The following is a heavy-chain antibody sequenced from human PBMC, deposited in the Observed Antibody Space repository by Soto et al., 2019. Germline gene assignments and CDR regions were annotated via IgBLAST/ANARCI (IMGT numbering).Heavy chain of an antibody. V-gene: IGHV4-34*01. CDR3: ARSGHLFDY. J-gene: IGHJ4*02. Sequence: PSDTLSLTYAFYFAFFRDYYWRGLRQPPGKGLEWIGEINHSGNTNYSPSLKSRVTISVDTSKNQFSLKVSSVTAADTAVYYCARSGHLFDYWGQGISVTVSS. CDR1: FAFFRDYY. D-gene: IGHD3-10*01. CDR2: INHSGNT.